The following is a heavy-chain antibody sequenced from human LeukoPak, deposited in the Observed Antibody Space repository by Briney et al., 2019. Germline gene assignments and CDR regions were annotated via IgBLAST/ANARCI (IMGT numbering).Heavy chain of an antibody. CDR2: MNPNSGNT. Sequence: GASVKVSCKASGYTFTSYDINWVRQATGQGLEWMGWMNPNSGNTGYAQKFQGRVTITADESTSTAYMELSSLRSEDTAVYYCARITMVRGVIGGAISDYYYMDVWGKGTTVTISS. CDR1: GYTFTSYD. V-gene: IGHV1-8*03. CDR3: ARITMVRGVIGGAISDYYYMDV. J-gene: IGHJ6*03. D-gene: IGHD3-10*01.